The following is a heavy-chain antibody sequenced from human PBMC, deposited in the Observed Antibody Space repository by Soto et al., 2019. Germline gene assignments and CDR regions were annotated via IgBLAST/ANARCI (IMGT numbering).Heavy chain of an antibody. J-gene: IGHJ4*02. V-gene: IGHV4-39*01. CDR2: SSYNGGT. Sequence: LRETLSLTCTVSADSSTISNSYWGWLRQPPGKGLQWIGSSSYNGGTFYNPSLKGRVAISVDTSKKQSSLQVTSVTAADTAVYYCARHRIEVVWRGFDFWGQGSPVTVSS. D-gene: IGHD1-1*01. CDR3: ARHRIEVVWRGFDF. CDR1: ADSSTISNSY.